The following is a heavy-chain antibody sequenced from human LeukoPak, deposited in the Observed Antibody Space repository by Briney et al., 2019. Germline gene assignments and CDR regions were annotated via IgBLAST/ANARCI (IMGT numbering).Heavy chain of an antibody. J-gene: IGHJ4*02. CDR3: ARGFIAAAGTLAY. Sequence: PGGSLRLSCAASGFTFSSYEMNWVRQAPGKGLEWVSYISSSGSTIYYADSVKGRFTISRDNAKNSLYLQMNSLRAEDTAVYYCARGFIAAAGTLAYWGQGTLATVSS. CDR2: ISSSGSTI. CDR1: GFTFSSYE. D-gene: IGHD6-13*01. V-gene: IGHV3-48*03.